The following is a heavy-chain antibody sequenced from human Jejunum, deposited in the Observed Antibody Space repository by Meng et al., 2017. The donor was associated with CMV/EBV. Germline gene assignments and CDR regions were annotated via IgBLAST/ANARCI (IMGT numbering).Heavy chain of an antibody. CDR3: AKAPPPGTTTGGWFDP. D-gene: IGHD1-7*01. Sequence: SEFTFSSYAMSWVRQAPGKGLEWVSGISGSGTSTYYADSVKGRFTISRDNSKNTLYLQMNSLRAEDTAVYYCAKAPPPGTTTGGWFDPWGQGTLVTVSS. CDR2: ISGSGTST. J-gene: IGHJ5*02. CDR1: EFTFSSYA. V-gene: IGHV3-23*01.